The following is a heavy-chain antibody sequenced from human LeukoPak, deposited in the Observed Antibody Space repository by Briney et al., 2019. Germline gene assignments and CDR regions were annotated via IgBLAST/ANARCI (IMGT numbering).Heavy chain of an antibody. D-gene: IGHD3-22*01. CDR3: ATTAPYYYDSSGYSLFDY. CDR2: INPNSGGT. Sequence: ASVKVSCKASGYTFTGYYMHWVRQAPGQGLEWMGWINPNSGGTNYAQKFQGRVTMTRDTSISTAYMELSRLRSDDTAVYYCATTAPYYYDSSGYSLFDYWGQGTLVTVSS. J-gene: IGHJ4*02. CDR1: GYTFTGYY. V-gene: IGHV1-2*02.